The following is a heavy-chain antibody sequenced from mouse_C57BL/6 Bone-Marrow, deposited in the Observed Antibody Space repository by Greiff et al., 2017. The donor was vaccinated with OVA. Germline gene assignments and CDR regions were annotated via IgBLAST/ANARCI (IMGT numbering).Heavy chain of an antibody. J-gene: IGHJ2*01. Sequence: QVQLQQPGAELVKPGASVKLSCKASGYTFTSYWMHWVKRRPGQGLEWIGMIHPNSGSTNYNEKFKSKATLTVDKSSSTAYMQLSSLTSEDSAVYYCASRGKTTVVFDYWGQGTTLTVSS. D-gene: IGHD1-1*01. CDR3: ASRGKTTVVFDY. CDR2: IHPNSGST. CDR1: GYTFTSYW. V-gene: IGHV1-64*01.